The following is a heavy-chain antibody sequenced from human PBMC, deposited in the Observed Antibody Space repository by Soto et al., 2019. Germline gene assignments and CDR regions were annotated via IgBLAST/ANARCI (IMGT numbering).Heavy chain of an antibody. V-gene: IGHV2-70*20. J-gene: IGHJ6*02. D-gene: IGHD6-13*01. CDR3: ARIPVAAAGFYGMDA. CDR1: GFSLSTSGMC. CDR2: IDWHDDK. Sequence: SGPTLLNPTQTLTLTCTFSGFSLSTSGMCVGWVRQPPGKALEWLALIDWHDDKYYRTSLKTRLTISKDTSKNHVVLTMSNMDPVDTATYYCARIPVAAAGFYGMDAWGQGTTVTVPS.